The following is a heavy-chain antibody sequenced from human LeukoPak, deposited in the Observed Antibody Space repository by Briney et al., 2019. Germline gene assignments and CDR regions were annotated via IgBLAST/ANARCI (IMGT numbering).Heavy chain of an antibody. D-gene: IGHD2-2*01. CDR1: GFTFSNYW. Sequence: PGGSLRLSCAASGFTFSNYWMNWVRHAPGKGLEWVANMKHDGSEKYYVDSVRGRFAISRDNAKNLLYLQMNSLRAEDTAIYYCARQCSSISCASLPPLDYWGQGTLVTVSS. CDR2: MKHDGSEK. CDR3: ARQCSSISCASLPPLDY. V-gene: IGHV3-7*01. J-gene: IGHJ4*02.